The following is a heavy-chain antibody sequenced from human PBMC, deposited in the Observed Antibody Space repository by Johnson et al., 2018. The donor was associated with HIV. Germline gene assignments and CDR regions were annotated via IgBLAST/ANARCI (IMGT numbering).Heavy chain of an antibody. D-gene: IGHD3-22*01. CDR2: ISSNGGST. J-gene: IGHJ3*01. Sequence: MQLVESGGGLVQPGGSLRLSCAASGFTFSMYAMHWVRQAPGKGLEYVSAISSNGGSTYSADSVKGRFTISRDNSKNTLYLQMDSLRAEDMAVYYCTIPYYYDSGGYQWGQGTMVTVSS. V-gene: IGHV3-64*07. CDR1: GFTFSMYA. CDR3: TIPYYYDSGGYQ.